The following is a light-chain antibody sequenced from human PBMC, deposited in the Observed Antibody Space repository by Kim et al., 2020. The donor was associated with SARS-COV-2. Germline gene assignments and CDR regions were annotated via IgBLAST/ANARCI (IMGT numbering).Light chain of an antibody. Sequence: SASVGDRVTITCRASQTISTDLTWYQQKPGKAPKLLIYDASSLQSGVLSRFSGSGSGTDFTLTISNLQPEDFATYYCQQSYNLITFGQGTRLEIK. CDR3: QQSYNLIT. CDR1: QTISTD. CDR2: DAS. V-gene: IGKV1-39*01. J-gene: IGKJ5*01.